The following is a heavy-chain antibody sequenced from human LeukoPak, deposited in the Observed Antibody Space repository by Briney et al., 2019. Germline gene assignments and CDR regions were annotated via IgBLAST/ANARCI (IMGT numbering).Heavy chain of an antibody. J-gene: IGHJ4*02. CDR3: VRDLILVDTPGDDFGY. CDR1: GFTFSNYW. V-gene: IGHV3-74*01. D-gene: IGHD4-23*01. Sequence: GGSLRLSCAASGFTFSNYWMHWVRQVPGKGLVWVSRINVDGSVKSYADSVKGRFTISRDNAKNTVSLQMNSLRAEDTAVYYCVRDLILVDTPGDDFGYWGQGTLVTVSS. CDR2: INVDGSVK.